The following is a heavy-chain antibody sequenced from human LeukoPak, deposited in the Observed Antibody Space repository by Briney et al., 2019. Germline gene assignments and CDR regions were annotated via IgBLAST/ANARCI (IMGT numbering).Heavy chain of an antibody. J-gene: IGHJ4*02. CDR2: ISPYNGNT. CDR3: ARAGSGSGWYFDY. Sequence: GASVNVSCKASGYDFTSVGITWVRRAPGQGLEWMGWISPYNGNTRYAQKFQGRVAMTTDTSTTTAYMELGGLRFNDTAVYYCARAGSGSGWYFDYWGQGTLVTVS. CDR1: GYDFTSVG. V-gene: IGHV1-18*01. D-gene: IGHD6-19*01.